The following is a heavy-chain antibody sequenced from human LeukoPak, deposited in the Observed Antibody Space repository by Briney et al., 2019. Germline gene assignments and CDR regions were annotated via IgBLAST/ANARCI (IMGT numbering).Heavy chain of an antibody. J-gene: IGHJ4*02. CDR3: ARDLYSYGTYYFDY. D-gene: IGHD5-18*01. CDR1: GFTFSSYS. CDR2: ISSSSSYI. V-gene: IGHV3-21*01. Sequence: GGSLRLSCEASGFTFSSYSMNWVRQAPGKGLEWVSSISSSSSYIYYADSVKGRFTISRDNAKNSLYLQMNSLRAEDTAVYYCARDLYSYGTYYFDYWGQGTLVTVSS.